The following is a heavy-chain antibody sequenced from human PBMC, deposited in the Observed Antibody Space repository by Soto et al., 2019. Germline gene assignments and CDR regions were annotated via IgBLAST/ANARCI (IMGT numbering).Heavy chain of an antibody. Sequence: GGSLRLSCAASGFTFSSYGMHWVRQAPGKGLEWVSAISGSGGSTYYADSVKGRFTISRDNSKNTLYLQMNSLRAEDTAVYYCAKDHGDYLFDPWGQGTLVTVSS. CDR1: GFTFSSYG. V-gene: IGHV3-23*01. D-gene: IGHD4-17*01. J-gene: IGHJ5*02. CDR3: AKDHGDYLFDP. CDR2: ISGSGGST.